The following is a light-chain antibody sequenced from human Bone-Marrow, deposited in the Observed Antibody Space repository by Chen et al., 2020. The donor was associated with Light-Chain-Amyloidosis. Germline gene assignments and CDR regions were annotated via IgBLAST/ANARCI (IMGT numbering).Light chain of an antibody. Sequence: SYELTQPPSVSVSPGQTARITCSGDDLPTKYAYWYQQKPGQAPVLVIHRDNERPSGISERFSGSSSGTTATLTISEVQAEDEADYHCQSADSSGTYEVIFGGGTKLTVL. J-gene: IGLJ2*01. CDR3: QSADSSGTYEVI. CDR1: DLPTKY. CDR2: RDN. V-gene: IGLV3-25*03.